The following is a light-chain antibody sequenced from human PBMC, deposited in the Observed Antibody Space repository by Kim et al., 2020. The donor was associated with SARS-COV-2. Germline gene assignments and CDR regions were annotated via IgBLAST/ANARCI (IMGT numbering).Light chain of an antibody. CDR3: QQLKSYPLT. Sequence: DIQLTQSPSFLSASVGDRVTITCRASQGISSYLAWYQQKPGKAPKLLIYGASTLQSGVPSSFSGTGSGTEFTLTISSLQPEDFATYSCQQLKSYPLTFGGGTKVDIK. CDR1: QGISSY. J-gene: IGKJ4*01. CDR2: GAS. V-gene: IGKV1-9*01.